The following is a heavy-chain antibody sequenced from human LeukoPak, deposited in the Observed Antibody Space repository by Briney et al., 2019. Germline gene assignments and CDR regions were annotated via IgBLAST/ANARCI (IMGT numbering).Heavy chain of an antibody. D-gene: IGHD3-16*01. J-gene: IGHJ4*02. V-gene: IGHV3-7*03. Sequence: GDSLRLSCAASGFTFTKYWMTWVRQAPGKGLEWVGNIKQDGSDKNYMDSVKGRFTISRDNTKNSVYLQMNSLRAEDTAVYYCAKELVRGSDSDYWGQGTLVTVSS. CDR2: IKQDGSDK. CDR3: AKELVRGSDSDY. CDR1: GFTFTKYW.